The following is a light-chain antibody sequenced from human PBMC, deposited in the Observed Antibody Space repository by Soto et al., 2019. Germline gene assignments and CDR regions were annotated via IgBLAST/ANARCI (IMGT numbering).Light chain of an antibody. V-gene: IGKV3-15*01. CDR3: QQYNTWYT. J-gene: IGKJ2*01. Sequence: EIVMTQSPATLSVSPGERATLSCRASQSVSSNLAWYQRKPGQAPRLLIYGASTRATGIPARFSGSGSGTEFTLTIRSLQSEDVAVYYCQQYNTWYTFGQGTKLEIK. CDR1: QSVSSN. CDR2: GAS.